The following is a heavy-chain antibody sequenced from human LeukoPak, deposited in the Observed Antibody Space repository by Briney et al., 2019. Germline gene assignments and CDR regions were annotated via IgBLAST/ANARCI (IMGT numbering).Heavy chain of an antibody. Sequence: PGGSLRLSCAASGFTFSGYEMNWVRQAPGKGLEWVSYISSRSNIIYYADPVKGRFTISRDNAKNSLYLQMNSLRAEDTAVYYCTRGYSGYDSYYFDYWGQGTLVTVSS. CDR1: GFTFSGYE. CDR3: TRGYSGYDSYYFDY. D-gene: IGHD5-12*01. CDR2: ISSRSNII. V-gene: IGHV3-48*03. J-gene: IGHJ4*02.